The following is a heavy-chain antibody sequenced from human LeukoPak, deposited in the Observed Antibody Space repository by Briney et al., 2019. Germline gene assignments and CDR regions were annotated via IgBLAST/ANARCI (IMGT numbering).Heavy chain of an antibody. V-gene: IGHV3-30*03. D-gene: IGHD3-16*01. CDR3: ARMDGRARLNWFDP. J-gene: IGHJ5*02. Sequence: PGGSLRLSCAASGFTFSSYGMHWVRQAPGKGLEWVAVISYDGSNKYYADSVKGRFTISRDNSKNTLYLQMNSLRAEDTAVYYCARMDGRARLNWFDPWGQGTLVTVSS. CDR2: ISYDGSNK. CDR1: GFTFSSYG.